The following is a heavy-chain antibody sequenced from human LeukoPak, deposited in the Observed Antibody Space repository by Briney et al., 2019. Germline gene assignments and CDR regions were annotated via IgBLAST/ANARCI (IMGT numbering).Heavy chain of an antibody. Sequence: TSETLSLTYSVSGVSISTSNSYWGWIRQPPGKGLEWIGSIYHSGRTYYNPSRKSRVTISVDTSKNQFSLKLSSVTAADTAVYYCARSDGKGGGRQLDYWGQGTLVTVSS. CDR3: ARSDGKGGGRQLDY. CDR2: IYHSGRT. J-gene: IGHJ4*02. V-gene: IGHV4-39*07. CDR1: GVSISTSNSY. D-gene: IGHD2-15*01.